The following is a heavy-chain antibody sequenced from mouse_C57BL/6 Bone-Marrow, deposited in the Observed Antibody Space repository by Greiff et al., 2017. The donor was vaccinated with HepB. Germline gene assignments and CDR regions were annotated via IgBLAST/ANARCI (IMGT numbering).Heavy chain of an antibody. Sequence: EVQLVESGPELVKPGASVKISCKASGYSFTDYNMNWVKQSNGKSLEWIGVINPNYGTTSYNQKFKGKATSTVDQSSSTAYMQLNSLTSEDSAVYYCARDLLLRWDWYFDVWGTGTTVTVSS. CDR1: GYSFTDYN. D-gene: IGHD1-1*01. CDR3: ARDLLLRWDWYFDV. CDR2: INPNYGTT. V-gene: IGHV1-39*01. J-gene: IGHJ1*03.